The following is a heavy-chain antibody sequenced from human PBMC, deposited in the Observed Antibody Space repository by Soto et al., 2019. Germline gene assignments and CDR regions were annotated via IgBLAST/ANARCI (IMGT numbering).Heavy chain of an antibody. J-gene: IGHJ6*03. CDR2: MNPNSGNT. CDR1: GYTFTSYD. Sequence: ASVKVSCKASGYTFTSYDINWVRQATGQGLEWMGWMNPNSGNTGYAQKFQGRVTMTRNTSISTAYMELSSLRSEDTAVYYCAREERLLWFGESGVYYYYMDVWGKGTTVTVSS. CDR3: AREERLLWFGESGVYYYYMDV. V-gene: IGHV1-8*01. D-gene: IGHD3-10*01.